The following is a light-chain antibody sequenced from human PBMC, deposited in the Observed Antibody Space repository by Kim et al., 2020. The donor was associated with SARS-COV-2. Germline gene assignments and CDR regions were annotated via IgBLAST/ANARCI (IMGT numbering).Light chain of an antibody. CDR1: QGIDSW. Sequence: DIQMTQFTSFVSASVRDRVTITGRASQGIDSWLSWYLQKPGKAPRLLIYAASSLQSEVPSRFTGSASGTDFTLTISSLRSEDIRTYYWQQTKGFPYTFGQGTKLEI. CDR3: QQTKGFPYT. V-gene: IGKV1-12*01. J-gene: IGKJ2*01. CDR2: AAS.